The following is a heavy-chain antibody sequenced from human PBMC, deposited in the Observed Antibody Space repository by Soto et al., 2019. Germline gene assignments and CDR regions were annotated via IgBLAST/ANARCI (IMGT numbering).Heavy chain of an antibody. J-gene: IGHJ5*02. CDR2: IIPIFGTA. Sequence: VKVSCKASGGTFSSYTVSWVRQAPGQGLEWMGGIIPIFGTANYAQKFQGRVTITADGSTSTAYMELSSLRSEDTAVYYCATAGLRGASPGQGGLSWGRGTLVTVSS. D-gene: IGHD1-26*01. CDR3: ATAGLRGASPGQGGLS. CDR1: GGTFSSYT. V-gene: IGHV1-69*13.